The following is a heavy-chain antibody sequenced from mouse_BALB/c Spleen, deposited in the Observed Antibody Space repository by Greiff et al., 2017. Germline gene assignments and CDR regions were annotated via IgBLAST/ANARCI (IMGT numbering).Heavy chain of an antibody. CDR1: GFNIKDTY. V-gene: IGHV14-3*02. J-gene: IGHJ2*01. Sequence: EVKLMESGAEFVKPGASVKLSCTASGFNIKDTYIHWVKQRPEQGLEWIGRIDPANGNTKYDPKFQGKATITADTSSNTAYLQLSSLTSEDTAVYYCARERSPYYFDYWGQGTTLTVSS. CDR3: ARERSPYYFDY. CDR2: IDPANGNT.